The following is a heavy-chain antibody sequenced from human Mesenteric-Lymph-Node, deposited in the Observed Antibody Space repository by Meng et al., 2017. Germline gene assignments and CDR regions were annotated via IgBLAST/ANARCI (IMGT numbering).Heavy chain of an antibody. CDR2: LKPKGRGT. CDR3: ASEASSDPRWYFDL. CDR1: GYTVTDYH. Sequence: ASVKVSCKASGYTVTDYHLHWVRQAPGQGLEWMGRLKPKGRGTDYAQKFQSRVIMTSDTSINTAYMELTSLRSDDTAVYFRASEASSDPRWYFDLWGRGTLVTVSS. D-gene: IGHD3-3*02. V-gene: IGHV1-2*06. J-gene: IGHJ2*01.